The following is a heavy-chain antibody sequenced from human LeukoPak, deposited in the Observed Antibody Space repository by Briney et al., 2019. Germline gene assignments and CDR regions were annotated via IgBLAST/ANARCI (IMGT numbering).Heavy chain of an antibody. J-gene: IGHJ5*02. V-gene: IGHV3-64*01. D-gene: IGHD3-22*01. CDR3: ARIARDYYDSSGYYDH. Sequence: GGSLRLSCAASGFTFSSYAMHWVRQAPGKGLEYVSAISSNGGSTYYANSVKGRFTISRDNSKNTLYLQMGSLRAEDMAVYYCARIARDYYDSSGYYDHWGQGTLVTVSS. CDR2: ISSNGGST. CDR1: GFTFSSYA.